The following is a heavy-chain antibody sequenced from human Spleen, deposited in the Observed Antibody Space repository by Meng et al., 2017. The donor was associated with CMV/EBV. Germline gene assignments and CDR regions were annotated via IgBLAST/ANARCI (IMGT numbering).Heavy chain of an antibody. CDR1: GFTFSSYA. D-gene: IGHD3-3*01. J-gene: IGHJ4*02. V-gene: IGHV3-48*04. CDR3: ARSRRWLGYYNF. Sequence: GESLKISCAASGFTFSSYAMNWVRQAPGKGLEWISYISKSGSTIYYADSVKGRFTISRDNAKNSLYLQMNSLRAGDTALYYCARSRRWLGYYNFWGQGTLVTVSS. CDR2: ISKSGSTI.